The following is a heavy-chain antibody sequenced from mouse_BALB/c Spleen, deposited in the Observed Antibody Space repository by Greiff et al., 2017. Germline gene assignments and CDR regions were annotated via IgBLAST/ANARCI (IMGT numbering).Heavy chain of an antibody. J-gene: IGHJ1*01. CDR3: ARGVTTVYFDV. D-gene: IGHD1-1*01. V-gene: IGHV5-6-5*01. CDR2: ISSGGST. Sequence: EVQLVESGGGLVKPGGSLKLSCAASGFTFSSYAMSWVRQTPEKRLEWVASISSGGSTYYPDSVKGRFTISRDNARNILYLQMSSLRSEDTAMYYCARGVTTVYFDVWGAGTTVTVSS. CDR1: GFTFSSYA.